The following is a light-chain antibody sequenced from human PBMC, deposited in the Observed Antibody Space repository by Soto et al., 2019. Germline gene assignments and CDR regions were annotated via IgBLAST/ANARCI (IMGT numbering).Light chain of an antibody. CDR3: QQRQYWPPIT. CDR2: GAS. Sequence: EIVLTQSPGTLSLSPGERATLSCRASQSVNSDYLGWFQQKPGQAPRLLIYGASTRATGIPDRFSGSGSGTDFTLTISSLEPEDFAIYYCQQRQYWPPITFGQGTRLEI. V-gene: IGKV3D-20*02. J-gene: IGKJ5*01. CDR1: QSVNSDY.